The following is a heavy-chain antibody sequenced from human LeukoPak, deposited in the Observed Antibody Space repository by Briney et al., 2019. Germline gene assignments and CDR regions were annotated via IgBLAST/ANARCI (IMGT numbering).Heavy chain of an antibody. J-gene: IGHJ4*02. V-gene: IGHV3-23*01. CDR3: ANTFDYGDYVGYVDY. Sequence: PGGSLRLPSAASGFTVSRIYMSWVRQTPGKGLEWVSAISGSGGSTYYADSVKGRFTISRDNSKNTLYLQMNSLRAEDTAVYYCANTFDYGDYVGYVDYGGQGTLVTVSS. D-gene: IGHD4-17*01. CDR2: ISGSGGST. CDR1: GFTVSRIY.